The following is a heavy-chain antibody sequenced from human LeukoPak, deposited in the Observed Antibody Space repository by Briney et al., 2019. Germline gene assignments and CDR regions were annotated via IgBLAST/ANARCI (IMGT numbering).Heavy chain of an antibody. CDR3: ARDIGDQYYDILTGYPLYNWFDP. V-gene: IGHV3-48*01. Sequence: PGGSLRLSCATSGFNFSNYWMSWVRQAPGKGLEWVSYISSSSTTIYYADSVKGRFTISRDNAKNSLYLQMNSLRAEDTAVYYCARDIGDQYYDILTGYPLYNWFDPWGQGTLVTVSS. D-gene: IGHD3-9*01. J-gene: IGHJ5*02. CDR2: ISSSSTTI. CDR1: GFNFSNYW.